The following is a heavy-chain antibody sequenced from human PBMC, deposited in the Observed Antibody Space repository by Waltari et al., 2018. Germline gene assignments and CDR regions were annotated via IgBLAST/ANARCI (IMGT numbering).Heavy chain of an antibody. V-gene: IGHV4-39*01. Sequence: QLQLQESGPGLVKPSETLSLTCTVSGGSISSSSYYWGWIRQPPGKGLDWIGSFYYSGSTYYNPSLKSRVTISVDTSKNQFSLKLSSVTAADTAVYYCASHYDSSTGAFDIWGQGTMVTVSS. D-gene: IGHD3-22*01. CDR2: FYYSGST. J-gene: IGHJ3*02. CDR1: GGSISSSSYY. CDR3: ASHYDSSTGAFDI.